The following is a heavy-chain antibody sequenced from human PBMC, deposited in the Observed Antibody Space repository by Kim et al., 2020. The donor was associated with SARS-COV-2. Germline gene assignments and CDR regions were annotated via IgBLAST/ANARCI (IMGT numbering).Heavy chain of an antibody. CDR2: INPNSGGT. D-gene: IGHD1-26*01. Sequence: ASVKVSCKASGYTFTGYYMHWVRQAPGQGLEWMGWINPNSGGTNYPQKFQGRVTMTRDTSISTAYMELSRLRSDDTAVYYCARGSVGATTFDYWGQGTLVTVSS. CDR3: ARGSVGATTFDY. CDR1: GYTFTGYY. V-gene: IGHV1-2*02. J-gene: IGHJ4*02.